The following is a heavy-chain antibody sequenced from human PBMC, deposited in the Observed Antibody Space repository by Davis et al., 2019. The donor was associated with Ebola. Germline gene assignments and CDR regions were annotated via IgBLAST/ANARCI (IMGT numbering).Heavy chain of an antibody. CDR2: INPNSGGT. CDR1: GYTFTGYY. D-gene: IGHD5-12*01. V-gene: IGHV1-2*06. CDR3: ARDQGGWSGYDFDY. Sequence: AASVKVSCKASGYTFTGYYMHWVRQAPGQGLEWMGRINPNSGGTNYAQKFQGRVTMTRDTSISTAYMELSSLRSEDTAMFYCARDQGGWSGYDFDYWGQGTLVTVSS. J-gene: IGHJ4*02.